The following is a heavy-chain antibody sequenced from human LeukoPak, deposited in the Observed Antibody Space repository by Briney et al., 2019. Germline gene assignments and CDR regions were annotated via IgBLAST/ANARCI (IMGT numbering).Heavy chain of an antibody. CDR2: ISYDGSNK. Sequence: GGSLRLSCAASGFIFSSYGMHWVRQAPGKGLEWVAVISYDGSNKYYADSVKGRFTISRDNSKNTLYLQVNSLRAEDTAVYYCAKFRAPEGYFQHWGQGTLVTVSS. CDR1: GFIFSSYG. D-gene: IGHD1-26*01. V-gene: IGHV3-30*18. J-gene: IGHJ1*01. CDR3: AKFRAPEGYFQH.